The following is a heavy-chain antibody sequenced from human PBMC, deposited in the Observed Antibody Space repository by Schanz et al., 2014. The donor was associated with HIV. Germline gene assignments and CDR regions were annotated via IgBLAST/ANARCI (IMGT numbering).Heavy chain of an antibody. Sequence: EVQLLESGGGLVQPGGSLRLSCAASGFTFSSYAMSWVRQAPGKGLQWVSSITDSGDKTDYTDSVKGRFTISRDNSRNTLFLQMDSLRVDDTAVYYCAQMGAFAAFDIWGHGTVVTLSS. CDR2: ITDSGDKT. D-gene: IGHD3-16*01. CDR1: GFTFSSYA. J-gene: IGHJ3*02. CDR3: AQMGAFAAFDI. V-gene: IGHV3-23*01.